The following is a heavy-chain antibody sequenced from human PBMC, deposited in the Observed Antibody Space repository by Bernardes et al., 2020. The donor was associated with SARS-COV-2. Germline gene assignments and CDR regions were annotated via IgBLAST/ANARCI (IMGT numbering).Heavy chain of an antibody. D-gene: IGHD5-12*01. J-gene: IGHJ6*02. V-gene: IGHV1-2*04. Sequence: ASLKVSCKASGYTFTGYYMHWVRQAPGQGLEWMGWITPNSGGTNYAQKFQGWVTMTRDTSISTAYMELSRLRSDDTAVYYCARASPIVATTTGFYYYYYGMDVWGQGTTVTVSS. CDR2: ITPNSGGT. CDR1: GYTFTGYY. CDR3: ARASPIVATTTGFYYYYYGMDV.